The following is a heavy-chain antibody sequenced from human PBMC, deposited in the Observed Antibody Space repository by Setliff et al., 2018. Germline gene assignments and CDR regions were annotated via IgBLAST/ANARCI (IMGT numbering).Heavy chain of an antibody. Sequence: GGSVKVSCKASGYTFTGYYMHWVRQAPGQGLEWMGWINPNSGGTNCAQKFQGWVTMTRDTSISTAYMELSRLRSDDTAAYYCARGGLELRHWGQGTLVTVSS. D-gene: IGHD1-7*01. J-gene: IGHJ4*02. CDR1: GYTFTGYY. CDR2: INPNSGGT. V-gene: IGHV1-2*04. CDR3: ARGGLELRH.